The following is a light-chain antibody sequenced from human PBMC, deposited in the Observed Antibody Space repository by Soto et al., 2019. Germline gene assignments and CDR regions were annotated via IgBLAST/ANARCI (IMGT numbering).Light chain of an antibody. CDR1: QGISSA. CDR3: QQFNNYPPLT. J-gene: IGKJ4*01. Sequence: AIQFTQSPSSLSSSVGDRVTITCLSSQGISSALAWYQQKPGKAPKLLIYDASSLESGVPSRFSGSGSGTDFTLTISSLQPEDFATYYCQQFNNYPPLTFGGGTKVDIK. CDR2: DAS. V-gene: IGKV1D-13*01.